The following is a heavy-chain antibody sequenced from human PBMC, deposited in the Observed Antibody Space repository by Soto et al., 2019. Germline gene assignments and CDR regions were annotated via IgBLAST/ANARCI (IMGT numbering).Heavy chain of an antibody. D-gene: IGHD3-3*01. J-gene: IGHJ4*02. CDR2: IYYSGST. V-gene: IGHV4-39*01. CDR1: GGSISSSSYY. Sequence: SETLSLTCIVSGGSISSSSYYLGWIRQPPGKGLEWIGSIYYSGSTYYNPSLKSRVTISVDTSKNQFSLKLSSVTAAYTAVYYCATLRITIFGVVITVDYWGQGTLVTVSS. CDR3: ATLRITIFGVVITVDY.